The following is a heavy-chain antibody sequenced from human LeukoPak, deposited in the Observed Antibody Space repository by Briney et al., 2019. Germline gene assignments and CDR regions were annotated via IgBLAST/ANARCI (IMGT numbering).Heavy chain of an antibody. CDR2: IKQDGSDK. V-gene: IGHV3-7*01. Sequence: GGSLRLSCAASGFTFSSYAMSWVRRAPGKGLEWVANIKQDGSDKYYVDSVKGRFTISRDNAKNSLYLQMNTLRAEDTAVYYCARGEGLGTTNGGYYFAYWGQGSLVIVSS. D-gene: IGHD1-26*01. J-gene: IGHJ4*02. CDR3: ARGEGLGTTNGGYYFAY. CDR1: GFTFSSYA.